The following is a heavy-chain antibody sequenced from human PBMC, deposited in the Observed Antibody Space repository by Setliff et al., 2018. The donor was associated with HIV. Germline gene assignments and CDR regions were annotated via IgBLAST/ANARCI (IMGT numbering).Heavy chain of an antibody. CDR3: ARFSLGYCSGGSCYPDFDP. V-gene: IGHV1-46*01. J-gene: IGHJ5*02. CDR2: LNPSGDGTA. CDR1: GYTFTSYY. Sequence: ASVKVSCKASGYTFTSYYVHWVRQAPGQGLEWMGILNPSGDGTANYAQKFQGRVTITADESTSTAYMELSSLRSEDTAVYYCARFSLGYCSGGSCYPDFDPWGQGTLVTVSS. D-gene: IGHD2-15*01.